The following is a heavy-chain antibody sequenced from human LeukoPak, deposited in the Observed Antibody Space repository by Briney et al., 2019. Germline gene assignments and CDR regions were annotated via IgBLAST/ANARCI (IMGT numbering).Heavy chain of an antibody. CDR2: ISGSGDST. V-gene: IGHV3-23*01. CDR3: TTDSYVTPRTRVFNWFDP. J-gene: IGHJ5*02. D-gene: IGHD4-23*01. CDR1: GFTFSSYT. Sequence: GGSLRLSCAASGFTFSSYTMSWVRQAPGKGLEWVSTISGSGDSTYYADSVKGRFTISRDNSKNTLYLQMNSLKTEDTAMYYCTTDSYVTPRTRVFNWFDPWGQGTLVTVSS.